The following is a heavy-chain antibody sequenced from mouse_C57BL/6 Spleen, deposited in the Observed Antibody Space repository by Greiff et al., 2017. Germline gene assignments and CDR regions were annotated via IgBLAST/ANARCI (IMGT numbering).Heavy chain of an antibody. CDR2: ISSGSSTI. J-gene: IGHJ1*03. Sequence: EVQVVESGGGLVKPGGSLKLSCAASGFTFSDYGMHWVRQAPEKGLEWVAYISSGSSTIYYADTVKGRFTISRDNAKNTLFLQMTSLRSEDTAMYYCARGGYYGSDWYFDVWGTGTTVTVSS. CDR3: ARGGYYGSDWYFDV. D-gene: IGHD1-1*01. V-gene: IGHV5-17*01. CDR1: GFTFSDYG.